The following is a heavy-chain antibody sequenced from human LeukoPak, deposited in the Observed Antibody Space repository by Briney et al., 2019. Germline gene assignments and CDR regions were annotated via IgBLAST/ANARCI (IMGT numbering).Heavy chain of an antibody. V-gene: IGHV3-30*02. Sequence: GGSLRLSCATSGFNFRTFGTHWLRQAPGKGLEWVAFIQVDGSKGSYADSVRGRFTISRDNSKNTLYLQMNSLRAEDTAVYYCAKRAPNYYGSGSYQDVWGKGTTVTVSS. D-gene: IGHD3-10*01. CDR1: GFNFRTFG. J-gene: IGHJ6*04. CDR3: AKRAPNYYGSGSYQDV. CDR2: IQVDGSKG.